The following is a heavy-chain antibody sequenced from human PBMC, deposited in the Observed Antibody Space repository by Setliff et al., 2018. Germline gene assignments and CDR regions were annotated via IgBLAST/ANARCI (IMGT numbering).Heavy chain of an antibody. CDR3: AKPGGWTWPLYYFDY. Sequence: GGSLRLSCAVSGFTFSSYSMSWVRQAPGKGLEWLALSYGGSSSFYADSVKGRFTVSRDNSKYTLYLQMDSLRVEDTAMYYCAKPGGWTWPLYYFDYWGQGTLVTVSS. D-gene: IGHD3-10*01. CDR2: SYGGSSS. V-gene: IGHV3-23*03. J-gene: IGHJ4*02. CDR1: GFTFSSYS.